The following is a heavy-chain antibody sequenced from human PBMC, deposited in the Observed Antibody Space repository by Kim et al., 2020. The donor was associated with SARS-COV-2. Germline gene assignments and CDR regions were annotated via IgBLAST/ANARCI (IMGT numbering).Heavy chain of an antibody. D-gene: IGHD3-10*01. J-gene: IGHJ4*02. V-gene: IGHV3-72*01. Sequence: RFTISREDSKNSLYLQMNSLKTEDTAVYYCARSVQTYYYGSGSYLYYFDYWGQGTLVTVSS. CDR3: ARSVQTYYYGSGSYLYYFDY.